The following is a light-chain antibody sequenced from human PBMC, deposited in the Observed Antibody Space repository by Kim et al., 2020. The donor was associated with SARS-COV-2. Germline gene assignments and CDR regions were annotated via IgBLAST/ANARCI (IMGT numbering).Light chain of an antibody. CDR3: QAWDSSTAPLV. Sequence: PGQTASITCSGDKLGDKYVCWYQQKPGQSPVLVIYHDFKRPSGIPERFSGSNSGNTATLTISETQAMDEGDYHCQAWDSSTAPLVFGGGTQLTVL. J-gene: IGLJ2*01. CDR1: KLGDKY. CDR2: HDF. V-gene: IGLV3-1*01.